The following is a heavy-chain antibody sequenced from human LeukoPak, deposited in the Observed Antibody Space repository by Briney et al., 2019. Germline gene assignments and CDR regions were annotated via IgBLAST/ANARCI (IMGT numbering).Heavy chain of an antibody. J-gene: IGHJ4*02. CDR3: AKVVATIVVVPAAIDY. CDR1: GFSFSSSA. V-gene: IGHV3-23*01. Sequence: GRSLRLSCAASGFSFSSSAMHWVRQAPGKGLEWVSAISGSGGSTYYADSVKGRFTISRDNSKNTLYLQMNSLRAEDTAVYYCAKVVATIVVVPAAIDYWGQGTLVTVSS. D-gene: IGHD2-2*01. CDR2: ISGSGGST.